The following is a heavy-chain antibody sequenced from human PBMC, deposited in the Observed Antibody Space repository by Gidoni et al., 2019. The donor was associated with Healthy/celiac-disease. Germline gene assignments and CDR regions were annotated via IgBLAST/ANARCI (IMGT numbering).Heavy chain of an antibody. CDR2: ISGSGGST. J-gene: IGHJ6*02. CDR3: AKDGGFDYGSGSYGYYYGMDV. Sequence: EVQLLESGGGLVQPGGSLRLSCAASGFTFSSYAMSWVRQAPGKGLEWVSAISGSGGSTYYADSVKGRFTISRDNSKNTLYLQMNSLRAEDTAVYYCAKDGGFDYGSGSYGYYYGMDVWGQGTTVTVSS. D-gene: IGHD3-10*01. V-gene: IGHV3-23*01. CDR1: GFTFSSYA.